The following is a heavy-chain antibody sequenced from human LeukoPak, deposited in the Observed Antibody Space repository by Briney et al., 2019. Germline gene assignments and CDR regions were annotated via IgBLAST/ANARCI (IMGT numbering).Heavy chain of an antibody. CDR3: ARFRSTMVRGEGSHYYYMDV. D-gene: IGHD3-10*01. Sequence: ASVKVSCKASGGTFSSYAISWVRQAPGQGLEWMGGIIPIFGTANYAQKFQGRVTITTDESTSTAYMELSSLRSEDTAVYYCARFRSTMVRGEGSHYYYMDVWGKGTTVTVSS. V-gene: IGHV1-69*05. CDR2: IIPIFGTA. J-gene: IGHJ6*03. CDR1: GGTFSSYA.